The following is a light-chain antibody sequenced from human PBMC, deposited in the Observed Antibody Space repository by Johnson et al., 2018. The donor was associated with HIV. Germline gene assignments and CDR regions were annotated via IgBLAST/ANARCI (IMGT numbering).Light chain of an antibody. V-gene: IGLV1-51*01. CDR2: DTD. CDR1: SSNIGNNF. Sequence: QSVLTQPPSVSAAPGQKVTVSCSGSSSNIGNNFVSWYQQVPGTAPKLLIYDTDKRPSGIPDRFSGSKSGTSATLGITGLQTGDEADYYCAAWDDSLSYVFGTGTKVTVL. CDR3: AAWDDSLSYV. J-gene: IGLJ1*01.